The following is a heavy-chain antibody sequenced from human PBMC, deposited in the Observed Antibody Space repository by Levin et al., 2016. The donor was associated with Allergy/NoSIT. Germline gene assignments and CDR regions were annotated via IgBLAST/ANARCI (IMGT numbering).Heavy chain of an antibody. CDR2: INHSGST. Sequence: SQTLSLTCAVYGGSFSGYYWSWIRQPPGKGLEWIGEINHSGSTNYNPSLKSRVTISVDTSKNQFSLKLSSVTAADTAVYYCAREGPVDCSSTSCPNPNFDYWGQGTLVTVSS. CDR3: AREGPVDCSSTSCPNPNFDY. CDR1: GGSFSGYY. J-gene: IGHJ4*02. D-gene: IGHD2-2*01. V-gene: IGHV4-34*01.